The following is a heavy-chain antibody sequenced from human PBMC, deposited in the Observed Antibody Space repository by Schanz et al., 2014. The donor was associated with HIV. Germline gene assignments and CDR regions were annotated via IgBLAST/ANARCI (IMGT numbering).Heavy chain of an antibody. J-gene: IGHJ6*02. V-gene: IGHV1-18*01. Sequence: QVQLVQSGAEVKKPGASVKVSCKASGYAFSNFGFSWVRRAPGQGLEWIGHFNVMLSKINSAQKFQGRVSMTADPSTNTAYMEMRGLRFEDTAVYYCASGRRSGIGWRMDVWGQGTTVSVSS. CDR3: ASGRRSGIGWRMDV. CDR2: FNVMLSKI. D-gene: IGHD6-19*01. CDR1: GYAFSNFG.